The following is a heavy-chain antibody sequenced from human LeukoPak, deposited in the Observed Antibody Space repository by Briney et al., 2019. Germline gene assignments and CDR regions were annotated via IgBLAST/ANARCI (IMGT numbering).Heavy chain of an antibody. CDR3: ARGGYYGSGNDFRFDP. V-gene: IGHV4-59*01. CDR1: GGSISSFY. CDR2: IYYSGST. Sequence: SETLSLTCTVSGGSISSFYWSWIRQPPGKDLEWIGYIYYSGSTNYNPSLKSRVTISVETSKNQFSLKLKSVTAADTAVYYCARGGYYGSGNDFRFDPWGQGTLVTVSS. D-gene: IGHD3-10*01. J-gene: IGHJ5*02.